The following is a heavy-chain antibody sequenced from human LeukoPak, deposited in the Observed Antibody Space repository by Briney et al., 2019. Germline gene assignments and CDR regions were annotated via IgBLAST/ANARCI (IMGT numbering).Heavy chain of an antibody. J-gene: IGHJ5*02. CDR2: ISGSGTNT. Sequence: PGGSLRLSCAVSGFALSDYYMSWIRQAPGKGLEWVSCISGSGTNTYYADSVKGRFTISRDNAKTSLYLQMNSLRGDDTAVYYCARTRFPNSFGPWGQGTLVTVSS. CDR1: GFALSDYY. D-gene: IGHD2-2*01. V-gene: IGHV3-11*04. CDR3: ARTRFPNSFGP.